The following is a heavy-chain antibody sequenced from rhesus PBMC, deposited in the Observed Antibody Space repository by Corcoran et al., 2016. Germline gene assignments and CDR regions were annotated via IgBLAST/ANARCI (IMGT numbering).Heavy chain of an antibody. CDR1: GFTFSSYD. Sequence: EVQLVESGGGLVQPGGSLRLSCAASGFTFSSYDMSWVREALGKGMEWVSSISNTCKTIYYADTVKGRFTISRDNAKNSLSLQMNSLKTEDTAVDYCTRELDSGYWYYWGQGVLVTVSS. V-gene: IGHV3S4*01. CDR2: ISNTCKTI. J-gene: IGHJ4*01. D-gene: IGHD1-44*01. CDR3: TRELDSGYWYY.